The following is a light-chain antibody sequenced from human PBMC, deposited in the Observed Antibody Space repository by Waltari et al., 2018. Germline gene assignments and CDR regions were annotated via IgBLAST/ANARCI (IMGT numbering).Light chain of an antibody. Sequence: DIQMTQSPSSLSASIGDTITVTCRASQNIRTYLTWYQQKPAKAPKLLIFGASSLPRGVPSRFTGSASGTEFTLTITNLQPDDVATYFCQQSFSSPWTFGQGTTV. V-gene: IGKV1-39*01. CDR1: QNIRTY. CDR2: GAS. J-gene: IGKJ1*01. CDR3: QQSFSSPWT.